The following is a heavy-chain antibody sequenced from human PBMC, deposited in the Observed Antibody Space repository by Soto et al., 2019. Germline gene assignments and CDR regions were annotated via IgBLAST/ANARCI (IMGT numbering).Heavy chain of an antibody. CDR1: GFAFSSHA. J-gene: IGHJ4*02. CDR2: ITAAGYST. D-gene: IGHD2-2*01. CDR3: ARSAPSRGSTYQYHFDY. Sequence: GGSLRLSCAVSGFAFSSHAMSWVRQAPGKGLEWVSSITAAGYSTYYADSVKGRFAISRDNSKNTLYLQMNSLRGEGTAVYYCARSAPSRGSTYQYHFDYWGQGTLVTVSS. V-gene: IGHV3-23*01.